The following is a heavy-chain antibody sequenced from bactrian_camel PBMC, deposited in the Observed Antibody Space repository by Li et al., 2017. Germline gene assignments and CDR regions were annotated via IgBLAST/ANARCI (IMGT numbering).Heavy chain of an antibody. CDR2: ITTSTREST. CDR1: GDTYSTNC. D-gene: IGHD4*01. J-gene: IGHJ4*01. V-gene: IGHV3S1*01. Sequence: HVQLVESGGGLVQPGGSLRLSCAASGDTYSTNCLVWFRQSPDKEREEVAAITTSTRESTYYADSVKARFTISRDNAKNTVHLQMNNLQTDDTAVYTCAAECPDGDYDREYWGQGTQVTVS. CDR3: AAECPDGDYDREY.